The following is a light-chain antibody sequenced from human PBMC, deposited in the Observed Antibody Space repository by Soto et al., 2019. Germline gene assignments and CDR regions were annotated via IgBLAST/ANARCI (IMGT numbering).Light chain of an antibody. J-gene: IGKJ4*01. Sequence: VLTQSPARLSLSPGERATLSCRAGQSVSDYLAWYQQKPGQPPRLLFFDASNRATGVPDRFSAGGSGTDFTLTISRLEPEDFAVYYCQQYGSSPPVTFGGGTKVEIK. CDR3: QQYGSSPPVT. V-gene: IGKV3-20*01. CDR2: DAS. CDR1: QSVSDY.